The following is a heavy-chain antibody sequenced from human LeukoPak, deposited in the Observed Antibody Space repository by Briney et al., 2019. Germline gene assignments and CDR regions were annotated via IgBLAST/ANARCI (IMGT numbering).Heavy chain of an antibody. CDR1: GFTFDDYG. CDR3: ARDRDSSGWGATAFDY. CDR2: ISSSSSYI. Sequence: GGSLRLSCAASGFTFDDYGMSWVRQAPGKGLEWVSSISSSSSYIYYADSVKGRFTISRDNAKNSLYLQMNSLRAEDTAVYYCARDRDSSGWGATAFDYWGQGTLVTVSS. J-gene: IGHJ4*02. D-gene: IGHD6-19*01. V-gene: IGHV3-21*01.